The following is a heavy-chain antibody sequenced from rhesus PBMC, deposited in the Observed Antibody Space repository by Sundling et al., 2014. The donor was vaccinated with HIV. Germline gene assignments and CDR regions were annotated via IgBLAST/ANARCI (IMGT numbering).Heavy chain of an antibody. CDR3: ATPTYYYNSGYKFDY. Sequence: QVQLQESGPGLVKPSETLSLTCAVSGYSISSGYYWGWIRQAPGKGLEWIGEINAYSATYYNPSLKSRIIISKDSSKNQFSLTLTSVTAADTAVYFCATPTYYYNSGYKFDYWGQGVLVTVSS. J-gene: IGHJ4*01. V-gene: IGHV4-99*01. D-gene: IGHD3-28*01. CDR2: INAYSAT. CDR1: GYSISSGYY.